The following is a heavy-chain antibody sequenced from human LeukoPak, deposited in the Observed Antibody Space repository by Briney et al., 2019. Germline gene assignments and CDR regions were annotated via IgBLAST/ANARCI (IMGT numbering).Heavy chain of an antibody. Sequence: GGTLRLSCTASGFTFSSIALTWVRQAPGKGLGWGSTIRSNGDTAYNAHSVNGRFTISRDNSKNTLYLQMDSLRVEDTAIYYCAKGQELDDGVFDSWGQGTLVTVSS. CDR3: AKGQELDDGVFDS. CDR2: IRSNGDTA. V-gene: IGHV3-23*01. CDR1: GFTFSSIA. J-gene: IGHJ4*02. D-gene: IGHD1-1*01.